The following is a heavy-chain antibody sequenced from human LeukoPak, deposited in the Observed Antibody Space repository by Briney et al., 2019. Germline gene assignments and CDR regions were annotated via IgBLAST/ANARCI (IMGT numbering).Heavy chain of an antibody. CDR2: INHSGST. D-gene: IGHD2-2*01. J-gene: IGHJ6*02. Sequence: SETLSLTCAVYGGSFSGYYWSWIRQPPGKGLEWIGEINHSGSTNYNPSLKSRVTISVDTSKNQFSLKLSSVTAADTAVYYCARVLWYCSSTSCYPHWGYYYYGMDVWGQGTTVTVSS. CDR3: ARVLWYCSSTSCYPHWGYYYYGMDV. CDR1: GGSFSGYY. V-gene: IGHV4-34*01.